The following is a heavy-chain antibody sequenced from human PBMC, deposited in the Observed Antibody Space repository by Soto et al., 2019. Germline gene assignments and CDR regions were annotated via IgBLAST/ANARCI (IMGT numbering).Heavy chain of an antibody. CDR2: ISGSGGST. CDR3: AKDFGTYYDYVWGSSYYYYGMDV. CDR1: GFTFSSYA. J-gene: IGHJ6*02. Sequence: LRLSCAASGFTFSSYAMSWVRQAPGKGLEWVSAISGSGGSTYYADSVKGRFTISRDNSKNTLYLQMNSLRAEDTAVYYCAKDFGTYYDYVWGSSYYYYGMDVWGQGTTVTVSS. V-gene: IGHV3-23*01. D-gene: IGHD3-16*01.